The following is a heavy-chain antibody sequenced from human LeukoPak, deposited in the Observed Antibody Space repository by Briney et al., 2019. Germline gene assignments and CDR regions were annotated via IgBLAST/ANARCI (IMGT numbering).Heavy chain of an antibody. CDR2: MNPNSGNT. J-gene: IGHJ4*02. CDR1: GYTFTSYD. D-gene: IGHD3-10*01. Sequence: ASVKVSCKASGYTFTSYDINWVRQATGQGLEWMGWMNPNSGNTGYAQKFQGRVTMTRNTSISTAYMELSSLRSEDTAVYYCARDEVESYAGSGSYQDYWGQGTLVTVSS. CDR3: ARDEVESYAGSGSYQDY. V-gene: IGHV1-8*01.